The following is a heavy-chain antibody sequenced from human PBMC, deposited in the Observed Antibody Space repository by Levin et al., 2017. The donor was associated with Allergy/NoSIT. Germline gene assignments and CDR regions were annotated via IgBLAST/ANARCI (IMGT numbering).Heavy chain of an antibody. Sequence: SETLSLTCAVYGGSFSGYYWSWIRQPPGKGLEWIGEINHSGSTNYNPSLKSRVTISVDTSKNQFSLKLSSVTAADTAVYYCSSSRNVYYYYGMDVWGQGTTVTVSS. CDR1: GGSFSGYY. J-gene: IGHJ6*02. CDR3: SSSRNVYYYYGMDV. V-gene: IGHV4-34*01. CDR2: INHSGST. D-gene: IGHD5-24*01.